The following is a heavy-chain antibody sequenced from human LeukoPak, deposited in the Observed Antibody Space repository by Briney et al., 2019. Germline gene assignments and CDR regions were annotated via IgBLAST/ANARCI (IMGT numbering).Heavy chain of an antibody. CDR1: GGTFSSYA. Sequence: GASVKVSCKASGGTFSSYAISWVRQAPGQGLEWMGWISAYNGNTNYAQKLQGRVTMTTDTSTSTAYMELRSLRSDDTAVYYCARHYDSSGYYYGPTFDYWGQGTLVTVSS. CDR3: ARHYDSSGYYYGPTFDY. V-gene: IGHV1-18*01. J-gene: IGHJ4*02. CDR2: ISAYNGNT. D-gene: IGHD3-22*01.